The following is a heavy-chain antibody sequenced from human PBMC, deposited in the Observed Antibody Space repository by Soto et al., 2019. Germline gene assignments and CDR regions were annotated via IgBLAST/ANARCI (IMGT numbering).Heavy chain of an antibody. V-gene: IGHV2-26*01. CDR1: GFSLSKARMG. CDR2: IFWHDKR. J-gene: IGHJ4*02. CDR3: ARALREGLPMYCFDS. Sequence: QVTLKESGPVLVKPTETLTLTCSVSGFSLSKARMGVSWIRQPPGKALEWLAHIFWHDKRSYNTSLKSRLTISRDTSKSHVVLTMTIVEPVNTGTYFCARALREGLPMYCFDSWGQGTLVTVSS. D-gene: IGHD1-26*01.